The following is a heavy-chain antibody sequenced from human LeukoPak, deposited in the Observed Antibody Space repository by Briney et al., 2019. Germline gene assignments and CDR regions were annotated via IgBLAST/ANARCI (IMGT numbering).Heavy chain of an antibody. D-gene: IGHD5-18*01. V-gene: IGHV4-38-2*02. Sequence: KASETLSLTCTVSGYPISSDYYWGWIRQPPGKGLEWIGNIFHNGNTYYNPSLKSRVTMSIDTSKKQFSLKLRTATAADTAVYYCARIEDVTRGYNHAYYFDYWGQGTLVTVSS. J-gene: IGHJ4*02. CDR1: GYPISSDYY. CDR2: IFHNGNT. CDR3: ARIEDVTRGYNHAYYFDY.